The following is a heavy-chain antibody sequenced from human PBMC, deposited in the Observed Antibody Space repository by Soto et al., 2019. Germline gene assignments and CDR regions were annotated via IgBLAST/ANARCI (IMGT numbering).Heavy chain of an antibody. CDR3: ARDFRSSCTGSSRIYFDY. CDR1: GYTLTSYG. CDR2: ISANSGDT. J-gene: IGHJ4*02. D-gene: IGHD2-8*02. V-gene: IGHV1-18*01. Sequence: ASVKVSCKAFGYTLTSYGFSWVRQAPGQGLEWVGWISANSGDTNSARKFQGRVTLTTDTSTGTAYMDLTSLRSDDTAVYYCARDFRSSCTGSSRIYFDYWGQGTQVTVSS.